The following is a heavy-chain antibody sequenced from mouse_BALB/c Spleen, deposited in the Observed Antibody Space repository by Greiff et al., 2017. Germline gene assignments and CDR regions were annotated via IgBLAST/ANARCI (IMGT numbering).Heavy chain of an antibody. CDR3: AREGGPHYYGYFDY. J-gene: IGHJ2*01. Sequence: DVKLVESGGGLVKPGGSLKLSCAASGFTFSSYAMSWVRQTPEKRLEWVASISSGGSTYYPDSVKGRFTISRDNARNFLYLQMSSLRSEDTAMYYCAREGGPHYYGYFDYWGQGTTLTVSS. V-gene: IGHV5-6-5*01. D-gene: IGHD1-2*01. CDR2: ISSGGST. CDR1: GFTFSSYA.